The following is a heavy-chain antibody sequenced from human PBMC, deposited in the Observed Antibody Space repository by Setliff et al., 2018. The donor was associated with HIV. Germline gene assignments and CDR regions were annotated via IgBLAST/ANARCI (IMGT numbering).Heavy chain of an antibody. CDR2: INDSGNT. CDR3: ARGYGGGYYFDY. V-gene: IGHV4-34*01. CDR1: GGSFSGYH. D-gene: IGHD2-15*01. J-gene: IGHJ4*02. Sequence: PSETLSLTCAVYGGSFSGYHWTWIRQPPGKGLEWIGEINDSGNTNYNPSLKRRVTISVDTSKNQFSLRLISVTAADTAVYSCARGYGGGYYFDYWGQGTLVTVSS.